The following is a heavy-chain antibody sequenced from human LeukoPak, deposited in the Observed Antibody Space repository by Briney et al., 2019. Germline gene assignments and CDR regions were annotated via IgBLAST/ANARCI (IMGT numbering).Heavy chain of an antibody. D-gene: IGHD3-22*01. V-gene: IGHV1-69*13. CDR3: ASVYYYDSSGYPHAFDI. Sequence: SVKVSCKASGGTFSSYAISWVRQAPGQGLEWMGGIIPIFGTANYAQKFQGRVTITADESTSTAYMELSSLRSEDTAVYYCASVYYYDSSGYPHAFDIWGQGTMVTVSS. CDR1: GGTFSSYA. J-gene: IGHJ3*02. CDR2: IIPIFGTA.